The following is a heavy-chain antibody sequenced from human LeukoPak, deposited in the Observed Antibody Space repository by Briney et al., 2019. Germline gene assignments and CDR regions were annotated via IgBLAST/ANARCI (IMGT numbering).Heavy chain of an antibody. V-gene: IGHV1-18*01. CDR1: GYTFTSYG. CDR2: ISAYNGNT. Sequence: GASVKVSCKASGYTFTSYGISWVRQAPGQGLEWMGWISAYNGNTNYAQKLQGRVTMTTDTSTSTAYMELRSLRSDDTAVYYCARDPIPASGYFFRCDYWGQGTLVTVSS. J-gene: IGHJ4*02. CDR3: ARDPIPASGYFFRCDY. D-gene: IGHD3-22*01.